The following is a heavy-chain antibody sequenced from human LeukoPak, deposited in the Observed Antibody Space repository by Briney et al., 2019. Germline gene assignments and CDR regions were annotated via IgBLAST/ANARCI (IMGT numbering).Heavy chain of an antibody. CDR1: GFTVSSNY. V-gene: IGHV3-53*01. Sequence: GGSLRLSCAASGFTVSSNYMSWVRQAPGKGLEWVSVIYSGGSTYYADSVKGRFTISRDNSKNTLYLQMNSLRAEDTAVYYCARRDYGGDPGIWGQGTMVTVSS. CDR2: IYSGGST. D-gene: IGHD4-23*01. J-gene: IGHJ3*02. CDR3: ARRDYGGDPGI.